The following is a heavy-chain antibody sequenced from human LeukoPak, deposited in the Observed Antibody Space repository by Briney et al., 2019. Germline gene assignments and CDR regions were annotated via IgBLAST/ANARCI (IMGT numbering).Heavy chain of an antibody. CDR3: ARADNWNHKFDP. J-gene: IGHJ5*02. CDR1: GGSISSYY. CDR2: IYYSGSI. Sequence: SETLSLTCTVSGGSISSYYWSWIRQPPGKGLEWLGYIYYSGSINYNPSLKSRVTISVDASKNQFSLKLNSVTAADTAVYYCARADNWNHKFDPWGQGTLVTVSS. D-gene: IGHD1-20*01. V-gene: IGHV4-59*01.